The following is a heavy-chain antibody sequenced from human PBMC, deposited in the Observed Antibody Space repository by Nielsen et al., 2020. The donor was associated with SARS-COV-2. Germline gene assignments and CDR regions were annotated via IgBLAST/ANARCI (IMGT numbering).Heavy chain of an antibody. CDR3: ASQAVLLNCSGGSCYSGLY. CDR2: IYYSGST. Sequence: WIRQPPGKGLEWIGYIYYSGSTYYNPSLKSRVTISVDTSKNQFPLKLSSVTAADTAVYYCASQAVLLNCSGGSCYSGLYWGQGTLVTVSS. V-gene: IGHV4-31*02. J-gene: IGHJ4*02. D-gene: IGHD2-15*01.